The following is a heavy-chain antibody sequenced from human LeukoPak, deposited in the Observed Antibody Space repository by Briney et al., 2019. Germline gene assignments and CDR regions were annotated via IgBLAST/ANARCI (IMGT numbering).Heavy chain of an antibody. V-gene: IGHV3-48*01. CDR2: ISSISSII. J-gene: IGHJ4*02. CDR3: ARSRPGTEAGQPNFDY. D-gene: IGHD6-13*01. Sequence: GGSLRLSCAASGFTFSTYSMSWVRQATGKGLKWVSYISSISSIIYYADSVKGRFTISRDNAKSSLYLQMNSLRAEDTAVYYCARSRPGTEAGQPNFDYWGQGTLVTVSS. CDR1: GFTFSTYS.